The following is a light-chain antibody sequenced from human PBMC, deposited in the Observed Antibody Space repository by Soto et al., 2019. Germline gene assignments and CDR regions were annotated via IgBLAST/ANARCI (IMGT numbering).Light chain of an antibody. CDR1: SSDIGSNS. CDR3: AAWDDSLNAVV. CDR2: AND. Sequence: QSVLTQPPSASRTPGQRVTIPCSGSSSDIGSNSVNWYQQLPGAAPRLLIYANDHRPSGVPDRFSASKSGTSASLAISGVRSEDEAFYYCAAWDDSLNAVVFGGGTKVTVL. J-gene: IGLJ2*01. V-gene: IGLV1-44*01.